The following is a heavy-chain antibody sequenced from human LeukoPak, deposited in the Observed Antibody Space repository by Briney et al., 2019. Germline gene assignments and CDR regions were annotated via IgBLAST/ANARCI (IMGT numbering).Heavy chain of an antibody. J-gene: IGHJ4*02. CDR3: ARDQYDTWSRRGNFDS. CDR1: GFTVGKYW. Sequence: GGSLRLSCVASGFTVGKYWMSWVRQTPGKGLEWVANIKLDGSEKNYVDSVKGRFTISRDNTKNSLYLQMNSLRAEDTAVFYCARDQYDTWSRRGNFDSWGQGTLVIVSS. CDR2: IKLDGSEK. D-gene: IGHD3-3*01. V-gene: IGHV3-7*03.